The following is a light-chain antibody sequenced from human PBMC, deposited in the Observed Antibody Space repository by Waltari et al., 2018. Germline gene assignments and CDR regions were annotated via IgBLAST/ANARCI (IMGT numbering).Light chain of an antibody. CDR2: EVF. CDR1: RSDIGSYDF. J-gene: IGLJ3*02. CDR3: SSYTSSSTYIV. V-gene: IGLV2-14*01. Sequence: QSALTQPASVSGSPGPSIPISCTGTRSDIGSYDFVSWYQQHPGKAPKLMMYEVFKWPSGVSGRFSGSKSGNTASLTISGLQADDEADYYCSSYTSSSTYIVFGGGTKLTVL.